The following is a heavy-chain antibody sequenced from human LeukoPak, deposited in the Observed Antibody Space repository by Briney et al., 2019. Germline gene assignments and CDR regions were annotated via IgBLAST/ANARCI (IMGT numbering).Heavy chain of an antibody. Sequence: PGGSLRLSCAASGFTFSSYAMSWVRQAPGKGLEWVSAISGSGGSTYYADSVKGRFTISRDNAKNSLYLQVNSLRAEDTALYYCAKDMSYGGNSAIDYWGQGTLVTVSS. J-gene: IGHJ4*02. V-gene: IGHV3-23*01. CDR1: GFTFSSYA. CDR2: ISGSGGST. CDR3: AKDMSYGGNSAIDY. D-gene: IGHD4-23*01.